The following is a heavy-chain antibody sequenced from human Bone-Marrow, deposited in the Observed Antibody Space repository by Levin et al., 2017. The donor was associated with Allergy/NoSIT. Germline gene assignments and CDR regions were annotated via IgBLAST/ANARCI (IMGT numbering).Heavy chain of an antibody. CDR2: ISDSGST. CDR1: GFTFSDYA. J-gene: IGHJ4*02. D-gene: IGHD3-3*02. CDR3: AKALLSLSTAATSVN. Sequence: GGSLRLSCAASGFTFSDYAMSWVRQAPGKGLEWVSTISDSGSTYYADSVKGRFTISRDDSKNTLYVQMNSLRAEDTAVYYCAKALLSLSTAATSVNWGQGALVTVSS. V-gene: IGHV3-23*01.